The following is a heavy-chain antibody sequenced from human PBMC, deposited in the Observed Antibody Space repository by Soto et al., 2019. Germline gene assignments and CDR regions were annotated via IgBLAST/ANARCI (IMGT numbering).Heavy chain of an antibody. Sequence: GESLKISCAASGFTFSSYAMHWVRQAPGNGLEWVAVISYDGSNKYYADSVKGRFTISRDNSKNTLYLQMNSLRAEDTAVYYCARGELRFLEWLLSYYYYYGMDVWGQGTTVTVSS. J-gene: IGHJ6*02. CDR1: GFTFSSYA. CDR3: ARGELRFLEWLLSYYYYYGMDV. CDR2: ISYDGSNK. D-gene: IGHD3-3*01. V-gene: IGHV3-30-3*01.